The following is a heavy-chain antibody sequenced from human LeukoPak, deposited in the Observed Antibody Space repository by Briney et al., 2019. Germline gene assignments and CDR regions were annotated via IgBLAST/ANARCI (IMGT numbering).Heavy chain of an antibody. CDR1: GFTFSSYA. CDR3: ARGGIITSYAFEI. J-gene: IGHJ3*02. Sequence: GGSLRLSCAASGFTFSSYAMSWVRQAPGKGLEWVSCISSTSNYIFYADSVRGRFTISRDNAKNSLYLQMDSLRAEDTAVYYCARGGIITSYAFEIWGQGAMVTVSS. CDR2: ISSTSNYI. V-gene: IGHV3-21*01. D-gene: IGHD1-26*01.